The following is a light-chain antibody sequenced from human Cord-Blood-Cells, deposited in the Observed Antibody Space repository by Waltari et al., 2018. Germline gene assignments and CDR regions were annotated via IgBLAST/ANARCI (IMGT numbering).Light chain of an antibody. CDR1: SSNIGAGYA. CDR3: QSYDSSLSGYWV. Sequence: QSVLTQPPSVSGAPGQRVTISCTGSSSNIGAGYAVHWYQQLPGTAPKLPIYGNSHRPSGVPDRFSGAKSGTSASLAITGLQAEDEADYYCQSYDSSLSGYWVFGGGTKLTVL. J-gene: IGLJ3*02. V-gene: IGLV1-40*01. CDR2: GNS.